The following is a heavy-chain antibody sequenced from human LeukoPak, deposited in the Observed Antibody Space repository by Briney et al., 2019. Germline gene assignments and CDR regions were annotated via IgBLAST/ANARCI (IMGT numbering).Heavy chain of an antibody. CDR3: ARDGSRYCSRTSCYSGYYYGMDV. D-gene: IGHD2-2*01. J-gene: IGHJ6*02. CDR1: GYTFTSYG. CDR2: ISAYNGNT. V-gene: IGHV1-18*01. Sequence: GASVKVSCKASGYTFTSYGISWVRQAPGQGLEWMGWISAYNGNTNYAQKLQGRVTMTTDTSTSTAYMELRSLRSDDTAVYYCARDGSRYCSRTSCYSGYYYGMDVWGQGTTVTVSS.